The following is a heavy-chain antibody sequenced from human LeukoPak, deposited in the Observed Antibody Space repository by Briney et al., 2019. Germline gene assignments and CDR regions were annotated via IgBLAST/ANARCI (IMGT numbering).Heavy chain of an antibody. CDR1: GGSISSGDYY. J-gene: IGHJ4*02. Sequence: SETLSLTCTVSGGSISSGDYYWSWIRQPPGKGLEWIGYIYYSGSTYYNPSLKSRVTISVDTSKNQFSLKLSSVTAADTAVYYCARTTLAVAGDYWGQGTLVTVSS. D-gene: IGHD6-19*01. CDR3: ARTTLAVAGDY. V-gene: IGHV4-30-4*08. CDR2: IYYSGST.